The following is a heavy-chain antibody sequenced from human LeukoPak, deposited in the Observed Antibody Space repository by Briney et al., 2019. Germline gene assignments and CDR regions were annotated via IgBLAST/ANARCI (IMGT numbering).Heavy chain of an antibody. J-gene: IGHJ4*02. CDR1: GFTFSSYS. V-gene: IGHV3-21*01. CDR3: ARDSPARRDGDYEDFDY. D-gene: IGHD4-17*01. Sequence: GGSLRLSCAASGFTFSSYSMNWVRQAPGKGLEWVSSISSSSSYIYYADSVKGRFTISRDNAKNSLYLQMNSLRAEDTAVYYCARDSPARRDGDYEDFDYWGQGTLVTVPS. CDR2: ISSSSSYI.